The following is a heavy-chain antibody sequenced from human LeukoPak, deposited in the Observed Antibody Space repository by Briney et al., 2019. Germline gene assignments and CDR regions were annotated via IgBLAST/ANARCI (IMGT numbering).Heavy chain of an antibody. D-gene: IGHD6-13*01. V-gene: IGHV3-7*03. Sequence: GGSLRLSCAASGFAFSNYWMTWVRQAPGKGLEWVANIKQDGSDKYYVDSVRGRFAISRDNAKSSLFLQMNSLRAEDTAVYCCARDSGWFRFDYWGQGTLVTVSS. CDR2: IKQDGSDK. CDR1: GFAFSNYW. J-gene: IGHJ4*02. CDR3: ARDSGWFRFDY.